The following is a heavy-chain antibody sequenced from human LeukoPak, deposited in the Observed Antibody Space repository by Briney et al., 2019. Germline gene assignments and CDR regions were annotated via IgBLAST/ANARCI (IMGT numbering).Heavy chain of an antibody. CDR1: GYTFINYD. CDR3: VRGTHYGSGSFYTLFDY. D-gene: IGHD3-10*01. J-gene: IGHJ4*02. CDR2: LNPNNGNT. V-gene: IGHV1-8*01. Sequence: GASVKVSCKASGYTFINYDVNWMRQATGQGLEWMGWLNPNNGNTGYAQKFQGRVTMTRITSMSTAYMELSSLTSEDTAVYYCVRGTHYGSGSFYTLFDYWGQGALVTVSS.